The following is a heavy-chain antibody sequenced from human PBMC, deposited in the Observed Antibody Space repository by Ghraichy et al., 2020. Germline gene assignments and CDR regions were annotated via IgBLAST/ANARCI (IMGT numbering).Heavy chain of an antibody. Sequence: GGSLRLSCAASGFTFSIHGMHWVRQAPGKGLEWVALIWNDGTNKYYADSVKGRFTISRDNSKNTLNLQMNSLRAEDTAVYYCARDQAYCGGDCYSVFDDWGQGTLVTVSS. CDR3: ARDQAYCGGDCYSVFDD. CDR2: IWNDGTNK. D-gene: IGHD2-21*02. V-gene: IGHV3-33*01. J-gene: IGHJ4*02. CDR1: GFTFSIHG.